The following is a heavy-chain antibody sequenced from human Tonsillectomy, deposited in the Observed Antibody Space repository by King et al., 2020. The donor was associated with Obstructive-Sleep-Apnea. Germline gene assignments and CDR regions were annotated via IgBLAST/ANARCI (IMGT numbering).Heavy chain of an antibody. CDR2: IKQDGTEK. D-gene: IGHD3-9*01. Sequence: VQLVESGGSLVQPGGSLRLSCAASGFTFRTYWMGWVRQAPGKGLEWVANIKQDGTEKYYVDSVKGRFTISRDNAKNSLYLQMNSLRAEDTAVYYCARKGTYDILTGYSVPYYFDYWDQGTLVTVSS. V-gene: IGHV3-7*01. J-gene: IGHJ4*02. CDR3: ARKGTYDILTGYSVPYYFDY. CDR1: GFTFRTYW.